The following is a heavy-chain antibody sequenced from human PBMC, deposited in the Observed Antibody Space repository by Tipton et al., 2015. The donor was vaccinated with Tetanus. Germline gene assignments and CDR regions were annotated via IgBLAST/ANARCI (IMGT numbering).Heavy chain of an antibody. CDR2: IIPAFTTV. J-gene: IGHJ5*01. D-gene: IGHD2-15*01. Sequence: QSGAEVKKPGSSVKVSCKASGGGFSKFAISWVRQAPGQGLELMGTIIPAFTTVTYEQKFRGRVTITADKSTGTAYMDLSSLRSDDTAVYYCVRPDRYCSGGSCYLALDSWGQGTLITVSS. V-gene: IGHV1-69*06. CDR3: VRPDRYCSGGSCYLALDS. CDR1: GGGFSKFA.